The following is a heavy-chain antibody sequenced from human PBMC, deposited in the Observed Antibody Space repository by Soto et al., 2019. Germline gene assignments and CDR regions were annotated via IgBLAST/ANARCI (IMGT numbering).Heavy chain of an antibody. CDR3: IRDYGEVGSTAAFDI. J-gene: IGHJ3*02. CDR1: GFTISNYW. D-gene: IGHD1-26*01. V-gene: IGHV3-74*01. Sequence: ELQLVEAGGGLVQPGGSLRLSCAASGFTISNYWMHWVLQVPGKGLVWVSHINFDGSGTSYADSVNGRFTISRDNAKNTVYLQMSSLRAEDTAVYYCIRDYGEVGSTAAFDIWGQGTMVIVSS. CDR2: INFDGSGT.